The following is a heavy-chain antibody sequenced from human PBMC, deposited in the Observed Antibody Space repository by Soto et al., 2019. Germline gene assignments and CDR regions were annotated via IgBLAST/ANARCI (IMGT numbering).Heavy chain of an antibody. CDR1: GFTFSSYG. Sequence: PGRSLRLSCAASGFTFSSYGIHWVRQAPGKGLEWVAVISYDGNNKYYTDSVKGRFTISRDNSKNTLYLQMNSLRAEDTAVYYCAKDRGPVGWNSAWFDPWGQGTMLTVSS. D-gene: IGHD1-7*01. V-gene: IGHV3-30*18. CDR2: ISYDGNNK. J-gene: IGHJ5*02. CDR3: AKDRGPVGWNSAWFDP.